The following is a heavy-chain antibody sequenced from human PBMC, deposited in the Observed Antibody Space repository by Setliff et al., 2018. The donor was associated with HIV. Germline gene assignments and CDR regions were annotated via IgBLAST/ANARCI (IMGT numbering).Heavy chain of an antibody. CDR3: AREAPSEPTRYYNFWSGYPDWFDP. Sequence: SETLSLTCIVSGDSINSGSYYWGWIRQPPGKGLEWIGTIYNGGASHYNPSLKSRVIIFLDPSKNQFSLELSSVTAADTAVYYCAREAPSEPTRYYNFWSGYPDWFDPWGQGTLVTVSS. CDR1: GDSINSGSYY. J-gene: IGHJ5*02. D-gene: IGHD3-3*01. CDR2: IYNGGAS. V-gene: IGHV4-39*07.